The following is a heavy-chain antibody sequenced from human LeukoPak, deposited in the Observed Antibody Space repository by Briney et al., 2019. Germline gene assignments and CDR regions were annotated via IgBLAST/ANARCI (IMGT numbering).Heavy chain of an antibody. CDR1: GFTVSSNY. D-gene: IGHD3-22*01. CDR2: IYSGGST. J-gene: IGHJ6*02. CDR3: ARDGPYYYDSSGYHYGMDV. Sequence: PGGSLRLSCAASGFTVSSNYMSWVRQAPGKGLEWVSVIYSGGSTYYADSVKGRFTISRDNSKNTLYLQMNSLRAEDTAVYYCARDGPYYYDSSGYHYGMDVWGQGTTVTVSS. V-gene: IGHV3-66*01.